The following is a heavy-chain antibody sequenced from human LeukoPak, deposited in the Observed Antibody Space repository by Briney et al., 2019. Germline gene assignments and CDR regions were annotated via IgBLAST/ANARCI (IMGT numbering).Heavy chain of an antibody. CDR1: GFTFSTYG. CDR3: ARAISGGSPITASDY. D-gene: IGHD2-15*01. J-gene: IGHJ4*02. V-gene: IGHV3-30*03. CDR2: ISYDGYNK. Sequence: GGSLRLSCAASGFTFSTYGMHWVRQAPGKGLEWVAVISYDGYNKHYADSVKGRFTISRDNSKNTLYLQMNSLRSDDTAVYYCARAISGGSPITASDYWGQGTLVTVSS.